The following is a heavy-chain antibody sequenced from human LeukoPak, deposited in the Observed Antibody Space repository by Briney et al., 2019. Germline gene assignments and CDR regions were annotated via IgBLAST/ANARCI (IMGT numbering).Heavy chain of an antibody. Sequence: ASVKVSCKASGYTFTGYYMHWVRQAPGQGLEWMGWINPNSGGTNYAQKFQGRVTMTRDTSISTAYMGLSRLRSDDTAVYYCARPSGRYYYGSSGYFDFDYWGGGALVSVSS. CDR3: ARPSGRYYYGSSGYFDFDY. D-gene: IGHD3-22*01. V-gene: IGHV1-2*02. CDR2: INPNSGGT. CDR1: GYTFTGYY. J-gene: IGHJ4*02.